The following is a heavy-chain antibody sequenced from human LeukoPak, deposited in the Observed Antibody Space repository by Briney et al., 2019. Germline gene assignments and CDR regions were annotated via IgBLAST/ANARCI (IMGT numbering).Heavy chain of an antibody. V-gene: IGHV3-21*01. CDR3: ARGGFCSGGSCPVDYYYYMDV. D-gene: IGHD2-15*01. Sequence: GGSLRLSCAASGFTVSSYNMNWVRQAPGKGLEWVSSISSSSSYIYYADSVKGRFTISRDNAKNTLYLQLNSLRAEDTAVYYCARGGFCSGGSCPVDYYYYMDVWGKGTTVTVSS. J-gene: IGHJ6*03. CDR1: GFTVSSYN. CDR2: ISSSSSYI.